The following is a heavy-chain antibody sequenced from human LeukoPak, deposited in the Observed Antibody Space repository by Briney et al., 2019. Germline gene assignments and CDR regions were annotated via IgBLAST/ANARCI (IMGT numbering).Heavy chain of an antibody. CDR2: IWYDGSKK. Sequence: GGSLRLSCAPSGFTFSNYGIHWVRQAPGKGLEWVAVIWYDGSKKYYADSVKGRFTISRDNSKNTLYLQMNSLTAEDTAVYFCGGDRGSFTSGTSYCDYWGQGTLVTVSS. J-gene: IGHJ4*02. V-gene: IGHV3-33*01. D-gene: IGHD3-10*01. CDR1: GFTFSNYG. CDR3: GGDRGSFTSGTSYCDY.